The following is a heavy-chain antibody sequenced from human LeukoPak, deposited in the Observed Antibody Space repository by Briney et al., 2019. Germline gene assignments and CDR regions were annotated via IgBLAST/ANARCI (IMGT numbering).Heavy chain of an antibody. D-gene: IGHD4-23*01. J-gene: IGHJ4*01. CDR1: GFIFSTYA. CDR2: ISSNGDST. V-gene: IGHV3-64D*06. CDR3: VKIRSERNDVGTPFYFGC. Sequence: GGSLRLSCSASGFIFSTYAMHWVRQAPGKGLEYVSAISSNGDSTYYADSVMGRFTISRDNSKNTLYLQMSSLRVEDTAMYYCVKIRSERNDVGTPFYFGCRG.